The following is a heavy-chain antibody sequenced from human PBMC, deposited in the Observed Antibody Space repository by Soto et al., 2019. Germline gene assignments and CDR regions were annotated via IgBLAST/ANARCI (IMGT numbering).Heavy chain of an antibody. V-gene: IGHV3-21*01. D-gene: IGHD3-3*01. CDR3: AKDTIFGVVISGMDV. Sequence: GGSLRLSCAASVFPFNNYNINLVRQAPGKGLEWVSSISGSSNFIYYADSVKGRFTISRDNAKNSLYLQMNSLRAEDTAVYYCAKDTIFGVVISGMDVWGQGTKVTVSS. J-gene: IGHJ6*02. CDR1: VFPFNNYN. CDR2: ISGSSNFI.